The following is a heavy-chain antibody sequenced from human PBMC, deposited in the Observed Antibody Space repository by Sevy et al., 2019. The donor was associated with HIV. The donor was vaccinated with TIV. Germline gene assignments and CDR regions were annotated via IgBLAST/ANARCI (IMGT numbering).Heavy chain of an antibody. V-gene: IGHV4-39*01. Sequence: GSLRLSCTVSGGSISSSSYYWGWIRQPPGKGLEWIGSIYYSGSTYYNPSLKSRVTISVDTSKNQFSLKLSSVTAADTAVYYCARRDGGYSYGTVDYWGQGTLVTVSS. CDR2: IYYSGST. CDR1: GGSISSSSYY. CDR3: ARRDGGYSYGTVDY. J-gene: IGHJ4*02. D-gene: IGHD5-18*01.